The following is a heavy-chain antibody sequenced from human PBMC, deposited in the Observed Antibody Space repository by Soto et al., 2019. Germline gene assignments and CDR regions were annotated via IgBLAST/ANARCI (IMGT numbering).Heavy chain of an antibody. CDR2: INHSGST. D-gene: IGHD5-18*01. CDR1: GGSFSGYY. Sequence: SETLSLTCAVCGGSFSGYYWSWIRQPPGKGLEWIGEINHSGSTNYNPSLKSRVTISVATSKNQFSLKLSSVTAADTAVYYCARGRVTAMATKFDYWGQGTLVTVSS. V-gene: IGHV4-34*01. CDR3: ARGRVTAMATKFDY. J-gene: IGHJ4*02.